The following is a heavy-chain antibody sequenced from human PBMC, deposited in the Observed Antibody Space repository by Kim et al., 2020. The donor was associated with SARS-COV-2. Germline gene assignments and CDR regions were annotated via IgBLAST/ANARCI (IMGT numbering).Heavy chain of an antibody. D-gene: IGHD1-20*01. CDR3: AKKSARYNWNLGWFDP. J-gene: IGHJ5*02. V-gene: IGHV3-43*01. Sequence: SEKGRFTIASDNSKNSLYLQMNSLRTEDTALYYCAKKSARYNWNLGWFDPWGQGTLVTVSS.